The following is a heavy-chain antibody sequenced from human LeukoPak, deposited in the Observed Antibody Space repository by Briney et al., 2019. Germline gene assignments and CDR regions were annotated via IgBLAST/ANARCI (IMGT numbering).Heavy chain of an antibody. D-gene: IGHD6-19*01. V-gene: IGHV1-69*01. CDR3: AREEAVAGNSGVGDY. J-gene: IGHJ4*02. Sequence: SVKVSCKASGGTFSSYAISWVRQAPGQGLEWMGGIIPIFGTANYAQKFQGRVTITADESTSTAYMELSSLRSDDTAVYYCAREEAVAGNSGVGDYWGQGTLVTVSS. CDR1: GGTFSSYA. CDR2: IIPIFGTA.